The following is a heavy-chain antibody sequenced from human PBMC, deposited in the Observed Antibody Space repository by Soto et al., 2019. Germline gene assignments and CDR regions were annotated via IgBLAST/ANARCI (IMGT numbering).Heavy chain of an antibody. CDR2: IIPIFGTA. D-gene: IGHD3-10*01. V-gene: IGHV1-69*06. CDR1: GYTFTSYD. CDR3: AREGYYGSGSYDYYYYGMDV. Sequence: QVQLVQSGAEVKKPGASVKVSCKASGYTFTSYDISWVRQAPGQGLEWMGGIIPIFGTANYAQKFQGRVTITADKSTSTAYMELSSLRSEDTAVYYCAREGYYGSGSYDYYYYGMDVWGQGTTVTVSS. J-gene: IGHJ6*02.